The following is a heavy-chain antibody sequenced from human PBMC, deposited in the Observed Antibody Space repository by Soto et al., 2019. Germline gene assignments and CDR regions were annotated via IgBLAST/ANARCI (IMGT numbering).Heavy chain of an antibody. D-gene: IGHD3-3*01. CDR1: GFTFSSYA. CDR2: ISGSGGST. V-gene: IGHV3-23*01. J-gene: IGHJ5*02. Sequence: EVQLLESGGGLVQPGGSLRLSCAASGFTFSSYAMSWVRQAPGKGLEWVSAISGSGGSTYYADSVKGRFTISRDNSKNTLYLQMKSLRAEDTAVYYCAKETTIFGVVIGNRFDPWGQGTLVTVSS. CDR3: AKETTIFGVVIGNRFDP.